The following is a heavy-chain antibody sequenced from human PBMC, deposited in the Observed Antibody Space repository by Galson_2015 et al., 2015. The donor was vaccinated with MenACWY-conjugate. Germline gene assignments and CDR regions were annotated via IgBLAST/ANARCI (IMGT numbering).Heavy chain of an antibody. J-gene: IGHJ4*01. CDR2: VKSDGSET. Sequence: SLRLSCAASGFPFYSYWMHWVRQAPGKGLEWVANVKSDGSETYYVDSVRGRFTISRDNAKNSLLLQMNSLRPEDTAVYYCVRPIMTFVAVQILNNWRQGAVVTVSS. V-gene: IGHV3-7*01. D-gene: IGHD3-3*02. CDR1: GFPFYSYW. CDR3: VRPIMTFVAVQILNN.